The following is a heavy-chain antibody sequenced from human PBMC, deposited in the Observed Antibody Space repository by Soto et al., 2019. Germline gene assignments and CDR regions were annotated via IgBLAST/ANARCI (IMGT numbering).Heavy chain of an antibody. CDR3: ARREYCSSTSCYKVAS. CDR2: IYLGDSNT. D-gene: IGHD2-2*02. Sequence: PGESLKISCTGSGNGFTSYWIGWVRQMPGKGLEWMGIIYLGDSNTRYSPTFQGQVTISADRSISTAYLQWSSLKASDTAMYYCARREYCSSTSCYKVASWGKGTLVTVSS. J-gene: IGHJ4*02. V-gene: IGHV5-51*01. CDR1: GNGFTSYW.